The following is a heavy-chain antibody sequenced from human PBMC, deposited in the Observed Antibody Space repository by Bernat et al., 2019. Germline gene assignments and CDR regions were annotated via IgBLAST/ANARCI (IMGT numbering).Heavy chain of an antibody. J-gene: IGHJ6*02. CDR3: AKDYCGGDCYTYYYYGMDV. CDR1: GFTFVDYT. CDR2: ISWDGGST. D-gene: IGHD2-21*02. Sequence: EVQLVESGGVVVQPGGSLRLSCASPGFTFVDYTMNWFRQAPGKDLEWVSLISWDGGSTYYADSVKGRFTISRDNSKNSLYLQMNSLRTEDTALYYCAKDYCGGDCYTYYYYGMDVWGQGTTVTVSS. V-gene: IGHV3-43*01.